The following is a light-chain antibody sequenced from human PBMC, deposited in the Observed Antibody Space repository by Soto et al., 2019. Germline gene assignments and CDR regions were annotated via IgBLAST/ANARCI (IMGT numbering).Light chain of an antibody. CDR3: QAWDSSPLGV. CDR1: KLGDKY. V-gene: IGLV3-1*01. CDR2: QDS. J-gene: IGLJ1*01. Sequence: SYELTQPPSVSVSPGQTASITCSGDKLGDKYACWYQQKPGQSPVLVIYQDSKRPSGIPERFSGSNSGNTATLTISGTQAMDEADYYCQAWDSSPLGVFGTGTKVTVL.